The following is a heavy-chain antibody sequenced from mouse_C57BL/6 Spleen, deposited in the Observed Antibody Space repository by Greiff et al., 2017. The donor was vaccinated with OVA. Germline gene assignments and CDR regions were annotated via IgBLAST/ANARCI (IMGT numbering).Heavy chain of an antibody. CDR1: GYSFTGYY. Sequence: VQLQQSGPELVKPGASVKISCKASGYSFTGYYMNWVKQSPEKSLEWIGEINPSTGGTTYNQKFKDKATLTVDKSSSTAYMQLKSLTSEDSAVYYCARGDDYDGGYYFDYWGQGTTLTVSS. CDR3: ARGDDYDGGYYFDY. V-gene: IGHV1-42*01. J-gene: IGHJ2*01. CDR2: INPSTGGT. D-gene: IGHD2-4*01.